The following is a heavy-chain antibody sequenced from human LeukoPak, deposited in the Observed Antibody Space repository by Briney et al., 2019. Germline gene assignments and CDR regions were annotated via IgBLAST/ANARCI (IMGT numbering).Heavy chain of an antibody. CDR3: ARGAPCGDYVFGY. V-gene: IGHV1-69*05. CDR1: GGTFSSYA. CDR2: IIPIFGTA. Sequence: ASVKVSCKASGGTFSSYAISWVRQAPGQGLEWMGGIIPIFGTANYAQKFQGRVTITTDESTSTAYMELSSLRSEDTAVYYCARGAPCGDYVFGYWGQGTLVTVSS. J-gene: IGHJ4*02. D-gene: IGHD4-17*01.